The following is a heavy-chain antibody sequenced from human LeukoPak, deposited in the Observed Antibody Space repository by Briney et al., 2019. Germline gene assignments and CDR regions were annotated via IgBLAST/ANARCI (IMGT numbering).Heavy chain of an antibody. CDR3: AKDMSSSWYSALFDY. J-gene: IGHJ4*02. V-gene: IGHV3-9*03. CDR1: GFTFDDYA. D-gene: IGHD6-13*01. CDR2: ICWNSGSI. Sequence: PGGSLRLSCAASGFTFDDYAMHWVRQAPGKGLEWVSGICWNSGSIGYADSVKGRFTISRDNAKNSLYLQMNSLRAEDMALYYCAKDMSSSWYSALFDYWGQGTLVTVSS.